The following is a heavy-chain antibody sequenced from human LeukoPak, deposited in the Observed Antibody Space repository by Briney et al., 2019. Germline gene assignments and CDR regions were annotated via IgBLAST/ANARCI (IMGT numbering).Heavy chain of an antibody. CDR3: ARAVTWFGEDQVDY. J-gene: IGHJ4*02. CDR1: GFTFSSNW. Sequence: GGSLRLSCAASGFTFSSNWMHWVRQAPGKGLVWVSRINSDGSSTSYADSVKGRFTISRDNAKNTLYLLMNRLRTEDTAVYYCARAVTWFGEDQVDYWGQGTLVTVSS. CDR2: INSDGSST. D-gene: IGHD3-10*01. V-gene: IGHV3-74*01.